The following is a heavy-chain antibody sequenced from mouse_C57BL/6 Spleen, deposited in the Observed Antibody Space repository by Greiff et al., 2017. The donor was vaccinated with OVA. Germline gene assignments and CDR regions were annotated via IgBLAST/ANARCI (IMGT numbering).Heavy chain of an antibody. CDR2: IDPSDSYT. CDR1: GYTFTSYW. J-gene: IGHJ4*01. V-gene: IGHV1-59*01. CDR3: ARGGRGNYAIAY. Sequence: QVQLQQPGAELVRPGTSVKLSCKASGYTFTSYWMHWVKQRPGQGLEWIGVIDPSDSYTSYNQKFKGKATLTVDPSSSTAYMQRSSLTSEDSAVYYSARGGRGNYAIAYWGQGTSVTVSS.